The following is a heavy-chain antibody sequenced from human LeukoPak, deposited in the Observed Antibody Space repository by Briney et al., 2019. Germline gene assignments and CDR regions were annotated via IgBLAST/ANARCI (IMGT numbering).Heavy chain of an antibody. CDR1: GGTFSSYA. J-gene: IGHJ5*02. Sequence: GASVKVSCKASGGTFSSYAISWVRQAPGQGLEWMGGIIPIFGTANYAQKFQGRVTMTRDTSISTAYMELSRLRSDDTAVYYCARENPFDPWGQGTLVTVSS. CDR3: ARENPFDP. V-gene: IGHV1-69*05. CDR2: IIPIFGTA.